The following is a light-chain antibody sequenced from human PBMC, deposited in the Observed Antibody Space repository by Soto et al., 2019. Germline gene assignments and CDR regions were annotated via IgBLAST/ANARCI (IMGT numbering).Light chain of an antibody. CDR1: SSNIGAGYD. Sequence: QLVLTQPPSVSGAPGQRVTISCTGSSSNIGAGYDGHWYQQLPGTAPKLLIYRNNNQPSGVPDRFSGSKSGTSASLAITGLQAEDEADYYCQSYDSSLSGWVFGGGTKLTVL. CDR3: QSYDSSLSGWV. J-gene: IGLJ3*02. CDR2: RNN. V-gene: IGLV1-40*01.